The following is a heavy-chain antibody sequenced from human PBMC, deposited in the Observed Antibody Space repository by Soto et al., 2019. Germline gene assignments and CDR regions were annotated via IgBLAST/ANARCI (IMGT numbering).Heavy chain of an antibody. CDR3: ARHPERIAEIGWFDP. Sequence: GGSLRLSCAASGFTFRNYGMNWVRQAPGKGLEWVSYIGIGSSTTYYADSVKGRFTISRDNAKNSLYPQMNSLRAEDTAVYYCARHPERIAEIGWFDPWGQGTLVTVSS. J-gene: IGHJ5*02. D-gene: IGHD6-13*01. V-gene: IGHV3-48*01. CDR2: IGIGSSTT. CDR1: GFTFRNYG.